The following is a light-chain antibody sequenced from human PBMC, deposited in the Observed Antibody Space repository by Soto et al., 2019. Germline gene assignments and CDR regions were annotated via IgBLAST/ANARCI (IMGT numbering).Light chain of an antibody. J-gene: IGLJ2*01. Sequence: QSVLTQPPSASGTPGQRVTISCSGSTSNIGSNYVYWYQHLPGTAPKLLIYTDNQRPSGVPDRFSGSKSGTSAALAISGLRSEDEADDFCAAWDDNLRGYWVFCGGTQLTVL. CDR1: TSNIGSNY. V-gene: IGLV1-47*02. CDR3: AAWDDNLRGYWV. CDR2: TDN.